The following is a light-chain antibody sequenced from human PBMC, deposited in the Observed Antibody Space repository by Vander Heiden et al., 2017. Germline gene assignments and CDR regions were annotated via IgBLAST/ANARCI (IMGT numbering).Light chain of an antibody. J-gene: IGKJ2*02. CDR1: QSIDSY. V-gene: IGKV1-39*01. CDR2: AAS. CDR3: QHSYGHPRT. Sequence: DIQMTQSPSTMSASVGDRVNITCRVSQSIDSYLNWYQQKPGKAPKHLIYAASTLRGGVPSRFSGSGSGTEFTLTINSLQPEDFATYYCQHSYGHPRTFGQGTKLEIK.